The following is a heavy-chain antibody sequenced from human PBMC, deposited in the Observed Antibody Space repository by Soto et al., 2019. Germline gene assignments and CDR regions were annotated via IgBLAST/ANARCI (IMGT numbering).Heavy chain of an antibody. CDR1: GFTFSNYG. V-gene: IGHV3-30*18. CDR2: ISYDGSHK. D-gene: IGHD2-15*01. J-gene: IGHJ4*02. CDR3: AKDGAPSYWGSSSCHPAGAY. Sequence: QVQLVESGGGVVQPGRSLRLSCAGSGFTFSNYGLHWVRQAPGKGLEWVAVISYDGSHKYYADSVKGRFTISRDNSNNMRYLRMDSLSAEDTVVYYCAKDGAPSYWGSSSCHPAGAYWAQGTLVTVSS.